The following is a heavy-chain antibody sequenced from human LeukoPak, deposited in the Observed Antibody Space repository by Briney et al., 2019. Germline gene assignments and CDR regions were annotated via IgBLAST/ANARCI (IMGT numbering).Heavy chain of an antibody. CDR2: INHSGST. Sequence: PSETLSLTCAVYGGSFSGYYWSWIRQPPGKGLEWIGEINHSGSTNYNPSLKSRVTISVDTSKNQFSLKLSSVTAEDTAVYYCAKGGYSYGYYFDYWGQGTLVTVSS. D-gene: IGHD5-18*01. V-gene: IGHV4-34*01. CDR3: AKGGYSYGYYFDY. CDR1: GGSFSGYY. J-gene: IGHJ4*02.